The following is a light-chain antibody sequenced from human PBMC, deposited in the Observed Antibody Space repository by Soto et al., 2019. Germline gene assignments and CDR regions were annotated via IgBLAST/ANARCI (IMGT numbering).Light chain of an antibody. Sequence: EIVLTQSPVTLSLSPGERAILSCRASQSVSSNYLAWYQQQPGQAPRLLVFGVSSRATGIPDRFSDSGSGTDFTVTICRLEPEDFAMYYCQQYGSPPYTLGQGTTLETK. CDR3: QQYGSPPYT. J-gene: IGKJ2*01. CDR2: GVS. V-gene: IGKV3-20*01. CDR1: QSVSSNY.